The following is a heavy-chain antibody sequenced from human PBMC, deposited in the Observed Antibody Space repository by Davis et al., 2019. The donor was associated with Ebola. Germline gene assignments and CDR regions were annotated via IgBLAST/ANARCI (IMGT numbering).Heavy chain of an antibody. CDR2: ISGSGGST. D-gene: IGHD4-23*01. CDR1: GFTFSSYA. Sequence: GALRLSCAASGFTFSSYAMSWVRQAPGKGLEWVSAISGSGGSTYYADSVKGRFTISRDNSKNTLYLHMNSLRAEDTAVYYCAKDGGGNSYYFDYWGQGTLVTVSS. CDR3: AKDGGGNSYYFDY. V-gene: IGHV3-23*01. J-gene: IGHJ4*02.